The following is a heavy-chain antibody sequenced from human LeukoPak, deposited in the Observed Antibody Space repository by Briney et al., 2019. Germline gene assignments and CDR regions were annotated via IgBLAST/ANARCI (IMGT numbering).Heavy chain of an antibody. CDR2: IYYSGST. D-gene: IGHD4-17*01. J-gene: IGHJ4*02. CDR3: ARRELTTFDY. CDR1: GDSISSSSYF. V-gene: IGHV4-39*01. Sequence: SETLSLTCTVSGDSISSSSYFWGWIRQPPGKGLEWIGSIYYSGSTYYNPSLKSRVTISVDTSKNQFSLKLSSVTAADTAVYYCARRELTTFDYWGQGTLVTVSS.